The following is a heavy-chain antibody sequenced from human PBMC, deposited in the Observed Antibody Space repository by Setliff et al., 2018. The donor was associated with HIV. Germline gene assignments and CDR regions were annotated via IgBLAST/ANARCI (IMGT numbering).Heavy chain of an antibody. J-gene: IGHJ4*02. Sequence: PSETLSLTCNVSGASTNAYFLSWVRHPAGKGLEWIGHIYTSGTTNHNPSLKSRVTMSLDTSKEQFSLRLRSVTAADTAIYYCAREPSPSQWQPLYFDVWGRGILVTVSS. CDR1: GASTNAYF. D-gene: IGHD6-19*01. CDR2: IYTSGTT. CDR3: AREPSPSQWQPLYFDV. V-gene: IGHV4-4*07.